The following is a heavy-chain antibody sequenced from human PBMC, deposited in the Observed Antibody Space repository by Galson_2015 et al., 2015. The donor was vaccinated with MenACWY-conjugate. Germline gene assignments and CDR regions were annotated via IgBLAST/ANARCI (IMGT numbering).Heavy chain of an antibody. CDR1: GFTFSTYW. CDR2: IDPDGSTT. D-gene: IGHD1-26*01. Sequence: LRLSCAPSGFTFSTYWMHWVRQAPGKGLEWVSRIDPDGSTTDYAESMRGRFTISRDNAKNTLFLQIHSLRVEDTAVYYCATAGSYRFDYWGQGALVTVSS. J-gene: IGHJ4*02. V-gene: IGHV3-74*01. CDR3: ATAGSYRFDY.